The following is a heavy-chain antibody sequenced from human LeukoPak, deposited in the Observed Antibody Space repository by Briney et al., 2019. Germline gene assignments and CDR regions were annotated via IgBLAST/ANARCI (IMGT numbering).Heavy chain of an antibody. V-gene: IGHV3-7*01. CDR1: GFTFSNYW. D-gene: IGHD7-27*01. J-gene: IGHJ4*02. CDR2: INESGSEK. Sequence: GGSLRLSCEASGFTFSNYWLTWVRQAPGRGLEWVASINESGSEKKYVDSVKGRLTISRDNARNSLYLQMNDLGAGDTAVYYCAKHVPHWGSPDCRGQGTLVTVSS. CDR3: AKHVPHWGSPDC.